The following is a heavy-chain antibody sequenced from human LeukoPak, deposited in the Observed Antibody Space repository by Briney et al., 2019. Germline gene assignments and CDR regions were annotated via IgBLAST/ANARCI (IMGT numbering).Heavy chain of an antibody. CDR2: IKTDGSST. J-gene: IGHJ4*02. CDR3: TRAGSTLDY. Sequence: GGSLRLSFAASGFTFSSYWMHWVRQAPGKGLVWVSRIKTDGSSTSYADSVKGRFTISRDNAKNTLYLQMNSLRAEDTAVYYCTRAGSTLDYWGQGTLVTVSS. V-gene: IGHV3-74*01. D-gene: IGHD2-2*01. CDR1: GFTFSSYW.